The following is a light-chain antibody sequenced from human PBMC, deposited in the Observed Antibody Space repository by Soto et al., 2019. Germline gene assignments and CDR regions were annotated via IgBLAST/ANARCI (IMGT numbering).Light chain of an antibody. CDR1: RSISYS. CDR2: DAS. J-gene: IGKJ5*01. Sequence: ETVLTQSPSTLTLSRWEGATLXXRASRSISYSLAGYQKKPGQATRLLXXDASSRVTGVPARFIGSGSETDFTLTISSLQPEDFSVYYCQQRGNWQPASSFGQGTRLEIK. V-gene: IGKV3-11*01. CDR3: QQRGNWQPASS.